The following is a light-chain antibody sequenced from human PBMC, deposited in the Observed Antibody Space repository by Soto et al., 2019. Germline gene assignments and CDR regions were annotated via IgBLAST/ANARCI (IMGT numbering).Light chain of an antibody. CDR3: QSYDSSLSVVV. V-gene: IGLV1-40*01. CDR1: SSNIGTGYD. J-gene: IGLJ2*01. CDR2: GNI. Sequence: QSVLTQPPSVSGAPGQRVTISCTGSSSNIGTGYDVHWYQQLPGTAPKLLLFGNIIRPSGVPDRFSGSRSDTSASLAITGLQAEDEAVYYCQSYDSSLSVVVFGGGTKVTVL.